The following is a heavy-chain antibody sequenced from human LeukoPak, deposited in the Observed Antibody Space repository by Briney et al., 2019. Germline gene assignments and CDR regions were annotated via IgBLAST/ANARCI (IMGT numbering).Heavy chain of an antibody. CDR3: ATAGGRSSSWLFDY. CDR1: GYTLTELS. J-gene: IGHJ4*02. Sequence: ASVKVSCKVSGYTLTELSIHWVRQAPGKGLEWMGGFDHEDGETIYAQKFQGRVTMTEETSTDTAYMELSSLRSEDTAVYYCATAGGRSSSWLFDYWGQGTLVTVSS. V-gene: IGHV1-24*01. D-gene: IGHD6-13*01. CDR2: FDHEDGET.